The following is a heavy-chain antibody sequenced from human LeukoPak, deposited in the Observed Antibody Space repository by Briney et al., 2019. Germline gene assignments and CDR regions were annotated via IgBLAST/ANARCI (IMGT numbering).Heavy chain of an antibody. CDR3: VGVDFDY. CDR2: IYHSGST. CDR1: GGSISSYY. Sequence: SETLSLTCTVSGGSISSYYWSWIRQPPGKGLEWIGYIYHSGSTNYNPSLKSRVTISVDTSKNQFSLKLSSVTAADTAVYYCVGVDFDYWGQGTLVTVSS. J-gene: IGHJ4*02. V-gene: IGHV4-59*12.